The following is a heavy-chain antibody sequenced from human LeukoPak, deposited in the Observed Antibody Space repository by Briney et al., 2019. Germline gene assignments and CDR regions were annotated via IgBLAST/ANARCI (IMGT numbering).Heavy chain of an antibody. Sequence: PGGSLRLSCAASGFTFSSYAMSWVRQAPGKGLEWVSAISGSGGSTYYADSVKGRFTISRDNSKNTLYLQMNSLRAEDTAVYYCAKVMTYCSSISCYVSFLDYWGQGTLVTVSS. D-gene: IGHD2-2*01. CDR2: ISGSGGST. CDR3: AKVMTYCSSISCYVSFLDY. J-gene: IGHJ4*02. V-gene: IGHV3-23*01. CDR1: GFTFSSYA.